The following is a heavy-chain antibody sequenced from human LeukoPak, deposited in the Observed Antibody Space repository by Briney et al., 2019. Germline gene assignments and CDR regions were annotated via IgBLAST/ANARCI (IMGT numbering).Heavy chain of an antibody. Sequence: GGSLRLSCAASGFTVSEYSMHWGRQAPGKGLEYVSAISTNGGSTYYANSVKGRFTISRDDPKNTLDLQMGSLRPEDMSVYYCARGFRYYGSGIDYWGQGTLVTVSS. J-gene: IGHJ4*02. CDR2: ISTNGGST. CDR3: ARGFRYYGSGIDY. CDR1: GFTVSEYS. V-gene: IGHV3-64*01. D-gene: IGHD3-10*01.